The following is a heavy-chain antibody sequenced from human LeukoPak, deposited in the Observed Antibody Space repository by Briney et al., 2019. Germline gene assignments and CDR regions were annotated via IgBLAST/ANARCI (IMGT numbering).Heavy chain of an antibody. J-gene: IGHJ4*02. D-gene: IGHD3-10*01. CDR1: GYIFTGYY. CDR2: INPSSGDT. V-gene: IGHV1-2*02. CDR3: AREDALRGVLYS. Sequence: ASVRVSCKATGYIFTGYYMHWVRQAPGQGLEWMGWINPSSGDTRFAEKFQGRVTMTGDTSISTAYMDLSRLTSDDTAIYYCAREDALRGVLYSWGQGTLVIVSS.